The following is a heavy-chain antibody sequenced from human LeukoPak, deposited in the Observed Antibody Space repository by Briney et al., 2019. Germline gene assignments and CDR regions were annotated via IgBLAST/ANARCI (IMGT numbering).Heavy chain of an antibody. V-gene: IGHV3-23*01. CDR1: GFTFSSYA. D-gene: IGHD5-24*01. CDR3: AKDLEMATDSPDY. J-gene: IGHJ4*02. CDR2: ISGSGGST. Sequence: PGRSLRLSCAASGFTFSSYAMHWVRQAPGKGLEWVSAISGSGGSTYYADSVKGRFTISRDNSKNTLYLQMNSLRAEDTAVYYCAKDLEMATDSPDYWGQGTLVTVSS.